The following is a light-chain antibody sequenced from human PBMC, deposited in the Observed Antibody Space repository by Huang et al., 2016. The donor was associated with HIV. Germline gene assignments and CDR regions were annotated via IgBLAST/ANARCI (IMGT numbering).Light chain of an antibody. CDR3: QQYDNLLGA. V-gene: IGKV1-33*01. J-gene: IGKJ3*01. CDR2: AAS. Sequence: DIQMTQSPSSLSAYVGDRVPITCQASQDISDYLNWYQQKPGKPPKLLIYAASILETGVPLRFSGSGSGTDFTLSISSLQPEDIATYYCQQYDNLLGAFGPGTKVDIK. CDR1: QDISDY.